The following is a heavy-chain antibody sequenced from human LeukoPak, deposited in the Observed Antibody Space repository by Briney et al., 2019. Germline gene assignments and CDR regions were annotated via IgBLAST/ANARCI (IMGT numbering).Heavy chain of an antibody. D-gene: IGHD3-22*01. Sequence: GGSLRLSCAASGFTFSSYAMSWVRQAPGKGLEWVSAISGSGGSTYYADSVKGRFTISRDNSKNTLYLQMNSLRAEDTAVNYCAKDDGYYYDSSGYTDDAFDIWGQGTIVTVSS. V-gene: IGHV3-23*01. CDR3: AKDDGYYYDSSGYTDDAFDI. CDR1: GFTFSSYA. J-gene: IGHJ3*02. CDR2: ISGSGGST.